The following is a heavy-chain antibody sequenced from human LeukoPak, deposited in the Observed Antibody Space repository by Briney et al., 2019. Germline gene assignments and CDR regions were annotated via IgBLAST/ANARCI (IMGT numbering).Heavy chain of an antibody. D-gene: IGHD3-10*01. CDR2: LFSGGNT. V-gene: IGHV3-53*01. CDR3: ARESGFGALFPHCMDV. Sequence: PGGSLRLSCAASGFTVSSNYMSWVRQAPGKGLEWVSVLFSGGNTYYADSVKGRFTISRDNSKNTLYLQMNSLRAEDTAVYYCARESGFGALFPHCMDVWGQGTTVTVSS. CDR1: GFTVSSNY. J-gene: IGHJ6*02.